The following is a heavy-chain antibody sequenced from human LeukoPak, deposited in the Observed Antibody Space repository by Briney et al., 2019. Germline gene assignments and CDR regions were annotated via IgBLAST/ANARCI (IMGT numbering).Heavy chain of an antibody. V-gene: IGHV4-34*01. Sequence: SETLSLTCAVYGGSFSGYYWSWIRQPPGKGLEWIGEINHSGSTNYNPSLKSRVTISVDTSKNQFSLKLSSVTAADTAVYYCARGSRLKIVVVVAATPRWFDPWGQGTLVTVSS. CDR3: ARGSRLKIVVVVAATPRWFDP. CDR1: GGSFSGYY. D-gene: IGHD2-15*01. CDR2: INHSGST. J-gene: IGHJ5*02.